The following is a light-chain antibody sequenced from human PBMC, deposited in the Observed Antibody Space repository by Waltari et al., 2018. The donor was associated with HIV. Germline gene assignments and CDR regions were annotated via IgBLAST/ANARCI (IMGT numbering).Light chain of an antibody. Sequence: QSALTQPRSVSGSPGQSVTFSCTGTSSDVGGYNYVSWYQQHPGKAPNPMIYDVSKRPSGVPDRFSGSKSGNTASLTISGLQAEDEADYYCCSYAGSYTRFGGGTKLTVL. V-gene: IGLV2-11*01. CDR1: SSDVGGYNY. CDR2: DVS. J-gene: IGLJ2*01. CDR3: CSYAGSYTR.